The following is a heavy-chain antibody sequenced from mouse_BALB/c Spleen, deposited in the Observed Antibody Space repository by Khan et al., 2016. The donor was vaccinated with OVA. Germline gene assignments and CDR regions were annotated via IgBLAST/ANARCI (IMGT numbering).Heavy chain of an antibody. CDR1: GFSLTSYG. J-gene: IGHJ1*01. CDR3: ARYYGNYGWYCDV. V-gene: IGHV2-9*02. CDR2: IWTGGST. D-gene: IGHD2-1*01. Sequence: QVQLKESGPGLVAPSQSLSITCTVSGFSLTSYGVHWVRQPPGKGLEWLGVIWTGGSTNYNSALMSRLSISKDNSKSQVFLKMNSLQTDDTAMYYCARYYGNYGWYCDVGGAGTTVTVAS.